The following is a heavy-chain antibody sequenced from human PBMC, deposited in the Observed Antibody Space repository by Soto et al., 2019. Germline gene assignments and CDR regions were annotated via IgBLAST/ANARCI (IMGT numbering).Heavy chain of an antibody. CDR2: ISAYNGNT. CDR1: GYTFTNFG. D-gene: IGHD3-16*01. Sequence: QVQLVQSGAEVKKPGASVKVSCKASGYTFTNFGISWVRQAPGQGLEWMGWISAYNGNTNSAQKFQDRVTMTTDTTTRHAYMEVRSLRTDDTAIFFCAGGGTPIGYWGQGTLVTLSS. J-gene: IGHJ4*02. V-gene: IGHV1-18*01. CDR3: AGGGTPIGY.